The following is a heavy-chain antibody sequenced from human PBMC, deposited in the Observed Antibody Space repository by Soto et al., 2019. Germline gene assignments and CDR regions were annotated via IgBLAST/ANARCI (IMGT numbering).Heavy chain of an antibody. CDR3: ARQGYCSSTSCYNYYYYGMDV. Sequence: PSETLSLTCAVYGGSFSGYYWSWIRQPPGKGLEWIGEINHSGSTNYNPSLKSRVTMSVDTSKNQFSLKLSSVTAADTAVYYCARQGYCSSTSCYNYYYYGMDVWGQGTTVTVSS. D-gene: IGHD2-2*01. CDR1: GGSFSGYY. CDR2: INHSGST. J-gene: IGHJ6*02. V-gene: IGHV4-34*01.